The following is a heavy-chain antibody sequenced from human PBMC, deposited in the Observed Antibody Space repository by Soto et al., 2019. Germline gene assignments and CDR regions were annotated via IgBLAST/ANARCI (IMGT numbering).Heavy chain of an antibody. J-gene: IGHJ5*02. CDR2: IYHSGST. CDR3: ARLIPVRGLNGWFDP. V-gene: IGHV4-30-2*01. CDR1: GGSISSGGYS. D-gene: IGHD3-10*01. Sequence: SETLSLTCAVSGGSISSGGYSWSWIRQPPGKGLEWIGYIYHSGSTYYNPSLKSRVTISVDRSKNQFSLKLSSVSAADTALYSCARLIPVRGLNGWFDPWGQGTLVYVS.